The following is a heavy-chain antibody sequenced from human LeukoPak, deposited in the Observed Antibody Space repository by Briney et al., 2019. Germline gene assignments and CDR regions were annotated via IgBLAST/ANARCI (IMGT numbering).Heavy chain of an antibody. CDR3: ARSYSSGSPFDY. J-gene: IGHJ4*02. Sequence: ASVKVSGKASGYTFTSYGISWVRQAPGQGLEWMRWISAYNGNTNYAQKLQGRVTMTTDTSTSTAYIELRSLRSDDTAVYYCARSYSSGSPFDYWGQGTLVTVSS. V-gene: IGHV1-18*01. CDR2: ISAYNGNT. CDR1: GYTFTSYG. D-gene: IGHD6-19*01.